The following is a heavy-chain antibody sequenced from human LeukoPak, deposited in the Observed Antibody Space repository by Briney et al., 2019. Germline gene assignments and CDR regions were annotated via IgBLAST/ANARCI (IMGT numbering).Heavy chain of an antibody. CDR1: GGPISSGGYS. Sequence: SETLSLTCAVSGGPISSGGYSWSWVRERPGKGLEWIGYLYHSGTTYYNPSLRSRVTISVDRSKNQFSLKLTSVTAADTAVYYCASYYGSGSYYFDYWGQGTLVTVSS. V-gene: IGHV4-30-2*01. CDR2: LYHSGTT. D-gene: IGHD3-10*01. J-gene: IGHJ4*02. CDR3: ASYYGSGSYYFDY.